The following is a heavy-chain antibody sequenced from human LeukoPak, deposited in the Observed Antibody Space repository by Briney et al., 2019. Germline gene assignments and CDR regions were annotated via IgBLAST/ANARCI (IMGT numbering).Heavy chain of an antibody. J-gene: IGHJ3*02. CDR3: AKSMKVEVMAGPLDI. D-gene: IGHD3-22*01. CDR2: ISWNSGSI. Sequence: PGGSLRFSCAASGFSFDDFAMHWFRQAPGKGLEWVSGISWNSGSIGYADSVRGRFTISRDNAKNSLYLQMNSLRAEDTALYYCAKSMKVEVMAGPLDIWGQGTMVSVSS. V-gene: IGHV3-9*01. CDR1: GFSFDDFA.